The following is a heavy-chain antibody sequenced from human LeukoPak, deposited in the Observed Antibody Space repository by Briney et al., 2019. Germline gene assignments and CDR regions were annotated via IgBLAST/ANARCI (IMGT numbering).Heavy chain of an antibody. V-gene: IGHV4-31*03. CDR2: IYYSGST. J-gene: IGHJ4*02. CDR3: VRERVEGDSSGYYD. CDR1: GGSISSGGYY. D-gene: IGHD3-22*01. Sequence: SETLSLTCTVSGGSISSGGYYWSWIRQHPGKGLEWIGYIYYSGSTYYNPSLKSRVTISVDTSKNQFSLKLSSVTAADTAVYYCVRERVEGDSSGYYDWGQGTLVTVSS.